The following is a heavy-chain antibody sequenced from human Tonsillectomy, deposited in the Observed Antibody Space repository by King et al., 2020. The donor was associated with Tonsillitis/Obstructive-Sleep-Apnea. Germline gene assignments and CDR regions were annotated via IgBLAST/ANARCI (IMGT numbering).Heavy chain of an antibody. CDR2: INSAGTRT. J-gene: IGHJ4*02. CDR3: SVVATVVEFDS. CDR1: GFPISSFW. V-gene: IGHV3-74*01. Sequence: VQLVESGGGLVQPGGSRRLSCAASGFPISSFWMHWVRQAPGKGLVWVSRINSAGTRTYYADSVKGRFTVSRDNARNMVYLQLDSLKAEDTAVYYCSVVATVVEFDSWGQGTLVTVSP. D-gene: IGHD5-12*01.